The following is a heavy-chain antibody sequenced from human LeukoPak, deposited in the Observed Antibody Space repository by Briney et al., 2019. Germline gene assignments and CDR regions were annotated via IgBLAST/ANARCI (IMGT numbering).Heavy chain of an antibody. V-gene: IGHV3-48*02. D-gene: IGHD5-12*01. CDR2: INSISGEI. CDR3: ARDHGYAFDY. CDR1: GFTFSYYS. Sequence: PGGSLILSCVASGFTFSYYSMNWVRQAPGKGLEWVSYINSISGEIWHADSVKGRFTISRDDAKNSLYLQMNSLRDEDTAVYYCARDHGYAFDYWGQGTLVTVSS. J-gene: IGHJ4*02.